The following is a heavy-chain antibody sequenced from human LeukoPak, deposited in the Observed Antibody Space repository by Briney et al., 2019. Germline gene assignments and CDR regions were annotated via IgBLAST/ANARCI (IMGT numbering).Heavy chain of an antibody. CDR3: ASSTYYDFWSGYYLFDY. D-gene: IGHD3-3*01. Sequence: SETLSLTCTVSGGSISSGGYHWSWIRQHPGKGLEWIGYIYYSGSTYYNPSLKSRVTISVDTSKNQFSLKLSSVTAADTAVYYCASSTYYDFWSGYYLFDYWGQGTLVTVSS. V-gene: IGHV4-31*03. CDR1: GGSISSGGYH. J-gene: IGHJ4*02. CDR2: IYYSGST.